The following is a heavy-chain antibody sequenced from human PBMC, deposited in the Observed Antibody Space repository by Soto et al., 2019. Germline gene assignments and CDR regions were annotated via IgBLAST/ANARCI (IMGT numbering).Heavy chain of an antibody. CDR1: PCTFSCYA. CDR3: VRDLAGIYYGHEYFGGDV. J-gene: IGHJ6*02. CDR2: IDGSGFTT. V-gene: IGHV3-23*01. D-gene: IGHD3-16*01. Sequence: VGSLRLSCAASPCTFSCYATIQIRHSSGTGLEWVSGIDGSGFTTYYADSVRGRFTISRDNSKSTLFLQMNRLRDEDTAVYYCVRDLAGIYYGHEYFGGDVGGPGTTVTVS.